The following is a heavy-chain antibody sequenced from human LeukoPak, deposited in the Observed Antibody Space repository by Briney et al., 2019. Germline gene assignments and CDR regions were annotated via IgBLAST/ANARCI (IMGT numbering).Heavy chain of an antibody. CDR1: GFTVSSNY. V-gene: IGHV3-66*01. CDR2: IYSGGST. J-gene: IGHJ6*02. CDR3: ARGFWTTTPYYYGMDV. Sequence: SGGSLRLSCAASGFTVSSNYMSWVRQAPGKGLEWVSVIYSGGSTYYADSVKGRFTISRDNSKNTLYLQMNSLGAEDTAVYYCARGFWTTTPYYYGMDVWGQGTTVTVSS. D-gene: IGHD3/OR15-3a*01.